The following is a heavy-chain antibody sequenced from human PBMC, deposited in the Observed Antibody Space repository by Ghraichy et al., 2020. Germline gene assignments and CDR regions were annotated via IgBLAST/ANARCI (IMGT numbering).Heavy chain of an antibody. CDR3: AREGCSSTSCYSPPALDY. V-gene: IGHV3-30-3*01. CDR2: ISYDGSNK. J-gene: IGHJ4*02. CDR1: GFTFSSYV. Sequence: GGSLRLSCAASGFTFSSYVMHWVRQAPGKGLEWVAVISYDGSNKYYADSVKGRFTISRDNSKNTLYLQMNSLRAEDTAVYYCAREGCSSTSCYSPPALDYWGQGTLVTVSS. D-gene: IGHD2-2*01.